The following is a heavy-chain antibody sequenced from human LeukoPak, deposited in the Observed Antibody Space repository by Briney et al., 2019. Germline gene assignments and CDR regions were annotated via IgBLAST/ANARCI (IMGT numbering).Heavy chain of an antibody. D-gene: IGHD3-22*01. Sequence: SETLSLTCTVSGGSISSSSYYWGWIRQPPGKGLEWIGSIYYSGSTYYNPSLKSRVTISVDTSKNQFSLKLSSVTAADTAVYYCARREGTYYYDSSGYSWAQGTLVTVSS. V-gene: IGHV4-39*07. J-gene: IGHJ5*02. CDR3: ARREGTYYYDSSGYS. CDR2: IYYSGST. CDR1: GGSISSSSYY.